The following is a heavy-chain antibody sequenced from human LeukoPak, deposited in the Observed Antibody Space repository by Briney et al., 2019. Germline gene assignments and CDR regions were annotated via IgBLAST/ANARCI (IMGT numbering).Heavy chain of an antibody. V-gene: IGHV3-9*01. D-gene: IGHD2-15*01. CDR2: ISWSSGSI. CDR1: GFTFDDYA. CDR3: AKDSVYCSGGSCLNRFDP. J-gene: IGHJ5*02. Sequence: PGGSLRLSCAASGFTFDDYAMHWVRQAPGEGLEWVSGISWSSGSIGYADSVKGRFTISRDNAKNSLYLQMNSLRAEDTALYYCAKDSVYCSGGSCLNRFDPWGQGTLVTVSS.